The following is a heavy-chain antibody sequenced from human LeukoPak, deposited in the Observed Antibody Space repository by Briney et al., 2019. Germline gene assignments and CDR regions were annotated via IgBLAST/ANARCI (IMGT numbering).Heavy chain of an antibody. CDR1: GFTFSNYA. V-gene: IGHV3-30-3*01. D-gene: IGHD6-13*01. CDR3: AKGLLFSSSWYLDY. J-gene: IGHJ4*02. CDR2: ISHDGSNE. Sequence: GGSLRLSCAASGFTFSNYAMHWVRQDPGKGLEWVSVISHDGSNEYYADSVKGRFTISRDNSKNTLYLQMNSLRAEDTAVYYCAKGLLFSSSWYLDYWGQGTLATVSS.